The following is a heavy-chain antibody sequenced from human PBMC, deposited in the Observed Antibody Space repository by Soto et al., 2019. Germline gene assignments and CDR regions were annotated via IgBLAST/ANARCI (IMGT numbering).Heavy chain of an antibody. V-gene: IGHV1-8*01. J-gene: IGHJ4*02. Sequence: ASVKVSCKASGYTFTSYDINWVRQATGQGLEWMGWMNPNSGNTGYAQKFQGRVTMTRNTSISTAYMELSSLRSEDTAVYYCARGHSFFVFWSGYYAPSDFRGPGTLVTVSS. CDR3: ARGHSFFVFWSGYYAPSDF. D-gene: IGHD3-3*01. CDR2: MNPNSGNT. CDR1: GYTFTSYD.